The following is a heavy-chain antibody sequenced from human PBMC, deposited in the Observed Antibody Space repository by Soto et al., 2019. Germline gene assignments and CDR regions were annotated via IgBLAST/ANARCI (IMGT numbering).Heavy chain of an antibody. CDR3: ARDRGSSSSGSRSDWFDP. J-gene: IGHJ5*02. V-gene: IGHV3-7*01. CDR1: GFTFSSYW. Sequence: PGGSLRLSCAASGFTFSSYWMSWVRQAPGKGLEWVANIKQDGSQRYYVDSVKGRFTISRDNAKNSLYLQMNSLRAEDTAVYYCARDRGSSSSGSRSDWFDPWGQGTLVTVSS. CDR2: IKQDGSQR. D-gene: IGHD6-6*01.